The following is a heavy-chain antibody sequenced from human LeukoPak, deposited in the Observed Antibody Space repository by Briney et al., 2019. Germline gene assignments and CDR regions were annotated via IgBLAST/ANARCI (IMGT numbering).Heavy chain of an antibody. V-gene: IGHV3-23*01. CDR3: AKDTRGYCSGGSCYGALDY. D-gene: IGHD2-15*01. Sequence: GGSLRLSCAASGITFSSYGMSWVRQAPGKGLEWVSSISSTGGTTYYADSVKGRFTISRDNSKNTLYLQMNSLRAEATAIYYCAKDTRGYCSGGSCYGALDYWGQGTLVTVSS. J-gene: IGHJ4*02. CDR1: GITFSSYG. CDR2: ISSTGGTT.